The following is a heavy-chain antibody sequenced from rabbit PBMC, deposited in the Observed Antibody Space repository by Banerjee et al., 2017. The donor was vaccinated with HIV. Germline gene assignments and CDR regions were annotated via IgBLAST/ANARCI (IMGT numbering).Heavy chain of an antibody. CDR3: ARDRDWTLDL. Sequence: QEQLEESGGGLVQPEGSLTLTCTASGFSFSSTYYMCWVRQAPGKGLEWIACINTSSGNTVYASWAKGRFTISRSTSLNTVTLQMTSLTAADTATYFCARDRDWTLDLWGQGTLVTV. J-gene: IGHJ3*01. D-gene: IGHD4-2*01. CDR1: GFSFSSTYY. CDR2: INTSSGNT. V-gene: IGHV1S43*01.